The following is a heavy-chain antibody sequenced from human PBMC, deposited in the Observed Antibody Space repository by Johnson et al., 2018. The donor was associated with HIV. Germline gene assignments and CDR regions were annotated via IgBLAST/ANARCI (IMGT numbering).Heavy chain of an antibody. V-gene: IGHV3-30*04. D-gene: IGHD2/OR15-2a*01. J-gene: IGHJ3*02. CDR2: ISYDGDNE. Sequence: HVQLVESGGGVVQPGRSLRLSCAASGFTFSSYAMHWVRQAPGKGLEWVAVISYDGDNEHYADSVKGRFTISRDNSKNTLYLQMNSLGAEDTAVYYCAKDKCLKGIVGNAFDIWGQGTMVTVSS. CDR1: GFTFSSYA. CDR3: AKDKCLKGIVGNAFDI.